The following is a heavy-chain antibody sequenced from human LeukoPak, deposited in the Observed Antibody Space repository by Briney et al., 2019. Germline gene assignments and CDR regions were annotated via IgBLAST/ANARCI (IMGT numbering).Heavy chain of an antibody. D-gene: IGHD6-19*01. CDR3: ARGPIDKVVAGTFFGH. CDR1: GFTFSSYG. Sequence: GGSLRLSCAASGFTFSSYGMHWVRQAPGKGLEWVAVISYDGSNKYYADSVKGRFTISRVNSKNTLYLQMNSLRAEDTAVYQCARGPIDKVVAGTFFGHWGQGTVVTVSS. CDR2: ISYDGSNK. V-gene: IGHV3-30*03. J-gene: IGHJ4*02.